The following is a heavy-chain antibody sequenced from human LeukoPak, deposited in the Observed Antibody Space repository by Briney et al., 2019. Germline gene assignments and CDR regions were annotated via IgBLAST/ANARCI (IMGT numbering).Heavy chain of an antibody. CDR1: GGSISSYY. CDR3: ARQSFRGRYYYYGMDV. J-gene: IGHJ6*02. CDR2: IYYSGST. V-gene: IGHV4-59*08. D-gene: IGHD3-16*01. Sequence: PSETLSLTCTVSGGSISSYYWSWIRQPPGKGLEWIGYIYYSGSTNYNPSLKSRVTISVDTSKNQFSLKLSSVTAADTAVYYCARQSFRGRYYYYGMDVWGQGTTVTVSS.